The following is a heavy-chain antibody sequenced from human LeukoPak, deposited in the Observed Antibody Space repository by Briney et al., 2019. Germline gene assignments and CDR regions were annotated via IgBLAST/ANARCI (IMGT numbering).Heavy chain of an antibody. CDR3: AKGSYYDSSGSFYFDY. CDR1: GFIFSSYA. D-gene: IGHD3-22*01. J-gene: IGHJ4*02. CDR2: ISGSGDNT. Sequence: GGSLRLSCAASGFIFSSYAMSWVRQAPGKGLEWVSGISGSGDNTYYADSVKGRFTISRDNSKNTLYVQVNSLGTEGTAAYYCAKGSYYDSSGSFYFDYWGQGTLVTVSS. V-gene: IGHV3-23*01.